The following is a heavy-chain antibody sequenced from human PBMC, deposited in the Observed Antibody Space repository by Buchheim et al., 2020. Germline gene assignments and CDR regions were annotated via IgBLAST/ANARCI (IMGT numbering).Heavy chain of an antibody. V-gene: IGHV3-30*03. CDR2: ISYDGSNK. Sequence: QVQLVESGGGVVQPGRSLRLSCAASGFTFSSYGMHWVRQAPGKGLEWVAVISYDGSNKYYADSVKDRFTISRDNSKNTLYLQMNSLRAEDTAVYYCARAHEVATIAYWGQGTL. J-gene: IGHJ4*02. D-gene: IGHD5-12*01. CDR3: ARAHEVATIAY. CDR1: GFTFSSYG.